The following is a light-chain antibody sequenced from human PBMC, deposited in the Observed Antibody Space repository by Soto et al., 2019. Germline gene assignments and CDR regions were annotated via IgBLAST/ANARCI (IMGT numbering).Light chain of an antibody. J-gene: IGLJ1*01. CDR2: EVT. CDR1: SSDVGGYKH. V-gene: IGLV2-14*01. Sequence: QSALSQPASVSGSPGQSITISCTGTSSDVGGYKHVAWYQQYPGKAPKLIIFEVTDRPSGVSNRFSGSKSGNTASLSISELQAEDEADYYCNSYTTITTYVFGTGTKVTVL. CDR3: NSYTTITTYV.